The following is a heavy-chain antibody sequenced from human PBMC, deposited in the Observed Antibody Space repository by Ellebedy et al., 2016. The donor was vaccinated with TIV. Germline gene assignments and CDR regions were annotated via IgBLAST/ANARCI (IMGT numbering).Heavy chain of an antibody. CDR1: GFTFSSYA. J-gene: IGHJ5*02. CDR2: ISYDGSNK. Sequence: GGSLRLSXAASGFTFSSYAMHWVRQAPGKGLEWVAVISYDGSNKYYADSVKGRFTISRDNSKNTLYLQMNSLRAEDTAVYYCARGDGILWFGEFAPPFDPWGQGTLVTVSS. V-gene: IGHV3-30-3*01. D-gene: IGHD3-10*01. CDR3: ARGDGILWFGEFAPPFDP.